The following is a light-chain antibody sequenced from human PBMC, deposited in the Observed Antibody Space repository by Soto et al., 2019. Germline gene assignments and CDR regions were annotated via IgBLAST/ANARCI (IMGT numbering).Light chain of an antibody. J-gene: IGLJ1*01. CDR3: CSYTTSSTYV. CDR2: DVS. V-gene: IGLV2-14*01. Sequence: QSALTQPASVSGSPGQSITISCTGTSSDVGAYKYVSWYQQRPGKAPKLMIYDVSNRPSGISNRFSGSKSGNTASLSISGLQAEDEADYYCCSYTTSSTYVFGTGTKVTVL. CDR1: SSDVGAYKY.